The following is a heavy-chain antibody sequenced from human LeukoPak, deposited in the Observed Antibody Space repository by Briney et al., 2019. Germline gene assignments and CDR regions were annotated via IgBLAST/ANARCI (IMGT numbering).Heavy chain of an antibody. J-gene: IGHJ4*02. D-gene: IGHD5-18*01. CDR3: ARDSGIGYSNGYFDY. CDR1: GGTFSSYA. Sequence: GSSVKVSCKASGGTFSSYAISWVRQAPGQGLEWMGGIIPIFGTANYAQKFQGRVTITADESTSTAYMELSSLRSEDTAVYYWARDSGIGYSNGYFDYWGQGTLVTVSS. V-gene: IGHV1-69*01. CDR2: IIPIFGTA.